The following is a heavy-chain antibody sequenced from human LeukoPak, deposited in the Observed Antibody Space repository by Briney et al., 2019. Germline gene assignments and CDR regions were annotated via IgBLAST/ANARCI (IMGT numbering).Heavy chain of an antibody. CDR2: ISSSGSTI. D-gene: IGHD2-2*01. V-gene: IGHV3-48*03. CDR3: TAIVVSCSSTSCYADY. CDR1: GFTFSSYE. Sequence: PGGSLRLSCAASGFTFSSYEMNWVRQAPGKGLEWVSYISSSGSTIYYADSVKGRFTISRDNSKNTLYLQMNSLRAEDTAVYYCTAIVVSCSSTSCYADYWGQGTLVTVSS. J-gene: IGHJ4*02.